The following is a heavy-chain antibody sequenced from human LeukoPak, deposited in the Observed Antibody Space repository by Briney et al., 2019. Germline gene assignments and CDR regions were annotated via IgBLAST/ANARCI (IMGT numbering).Heavy chain of an antibody. CDR3: AIEGGPYRPLDD. J-gene: IGHJ4*02. Sequence: SETLALTCAVYGGSFSGYYWSWIRQPPGKGLEWIGEINHSGSTNYNPSLKSRVTISVDMSENRISLQLTSVTAADTAVYYCAIEGGPYRPLDDSGQGTLVTVSS. CDR1: GGSFSGYY. CDR2: INHSGST. V-gene: IGHV4-34*01.